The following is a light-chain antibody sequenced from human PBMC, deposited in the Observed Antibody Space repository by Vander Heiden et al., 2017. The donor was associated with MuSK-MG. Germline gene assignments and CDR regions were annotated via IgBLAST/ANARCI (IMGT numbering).Light chain of an antibody. V-gene: IGKV3-11*01. CDR3: QQRSDFLT. CDR2: DAS. J-gene: IGKJ4*01. Sequence: EIVLTQSPATLSLSPGERTTLSCRTSQSVSSSLAWYQQKPGQAPRLLIYDASKRANGIPDRFSGSGSGTDFTLTISSLEPEDFAVYYWQQRSDFLTFGGGTKVEIK. CDR1: QSVSSS.